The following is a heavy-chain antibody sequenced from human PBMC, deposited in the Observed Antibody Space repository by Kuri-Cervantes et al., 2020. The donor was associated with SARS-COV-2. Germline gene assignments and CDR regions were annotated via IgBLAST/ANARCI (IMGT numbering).Heavy chain of an antibody. V-gene: IGHV3-11*04. Sequence: LSLTCAASGFTFSDYYMTWIRQAPGKGLEWVSYISSSGSTIYYADSVKGRFTISRDNAKNSLYLQMSSLRAEDTAVYYCARDLRLGKSLDYWGQGTLVTVSS. D-gene: IGHD7-27*01. J-gene: IGHJ4*02. CDR3: ARDLRLGKSLDY. CDR2: ISSSGSTI. CDR1: GFTFSDYY.